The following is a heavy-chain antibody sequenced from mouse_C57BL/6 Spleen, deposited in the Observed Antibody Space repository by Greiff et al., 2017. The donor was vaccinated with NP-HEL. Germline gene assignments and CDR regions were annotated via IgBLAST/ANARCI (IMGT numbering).Heavy chain of an antibody. J-gene: IGHJ4*01. CDR3: ARAGPLYAMDY. CDR2: IYPGDGDT. CDR1: GYAFSSYW. V-gene: IGHV1-80*01. Sequence: VQLQQSGAELVKPGASVKISCKASGYAFSSYWMNWVKQRPGKGLEWIGQIYPGDGDTNYNGKFKGKATLTADKSSSTAYLPLSSLTSEDSAVYFCARAGPLYAMDYWGPGTSVTVSS.